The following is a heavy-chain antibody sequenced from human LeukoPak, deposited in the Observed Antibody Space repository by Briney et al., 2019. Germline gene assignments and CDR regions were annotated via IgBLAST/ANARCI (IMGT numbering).Heavy chain of an antibody. J-gene: IGHJ6*02. CDR2: INDYTGNT. CDR3: ARGRIAKIVVVHSFHYGMDV. CDR1: GGSFTDCF. V-gene: IGHV4-34*01. D-gene: IGHD3-22*01. Sequence: SETLSLTCDVFGGSFTDCFWTWIRQSPGKGLEWIGEINDYTGNTNYNPSLNSRVSISLEKSKNQFSLELRSVTAADTAVYYCARGRIAKIVVVHSFHYGMDVWGQGTTVTASS.